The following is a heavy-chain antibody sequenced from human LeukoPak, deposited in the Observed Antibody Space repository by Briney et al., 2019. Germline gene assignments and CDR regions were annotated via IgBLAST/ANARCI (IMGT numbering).Heavy chain of an antibody. D-gene: IGHD2-15*01. Sequence: SETLSLTCTVSGGSISSYYWSWVRQPPGKGLEWVGYIYYSGSTNYNPSLKSRVTISVDTSKNQFSLKLSSVTAADTAVCYCARALGAYCSGGSCYSGYTGWFDPWGQGTLVTVSS. CDR2: IYYSGST. V-gene: IGHV4-59*01. CDR1: GGSISSYY. J-gene: IGHJ5*02. CDR3: ARALGAYCSGGSCYSGYTGWFDP.